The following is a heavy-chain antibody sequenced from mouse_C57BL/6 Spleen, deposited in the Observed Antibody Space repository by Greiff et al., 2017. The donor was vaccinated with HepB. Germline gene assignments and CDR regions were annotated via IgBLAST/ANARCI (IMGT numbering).Heavy chain of an antibody. J-gene: IGHJ1*03. CDR1: GYTFTSYW. V-gene: IGHV1-74*01. Sequence: VQLQQPGAELVKPGASVKVSCKASGYTFTSYWMHWVKQRPGQGLEWIGRIHPSDSDTNYNQKFKGKATLTVDKSSSTAYMQLSSLTSEDSAVYYCATHITTVVPYWYFDVWGTGTTVTVSS. D-gene: IGHD1-1*01. CDR3: ATHITTVVPYWYFDV. CDR2: IHPSDSDT.